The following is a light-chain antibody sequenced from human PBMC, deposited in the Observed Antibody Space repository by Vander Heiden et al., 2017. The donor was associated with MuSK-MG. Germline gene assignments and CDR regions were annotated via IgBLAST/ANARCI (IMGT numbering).Light chain of an antibody. V-gene: IGLV3-21*03. CDR2: DDS. CDR3: QVWDSSSDLVV. CDR1: NLGSKS. J-gene: IGLJ2*01. Sequence: SYVLTQPPSVSVAPGKQARIPCGGNNLGSKSVHWYQKKPGQAPVLVVYDDSDRPSGIPERFSGSNSGNTATLTISRVEAGDEADYDCQVWDSSSDLVVFGGGTKLTVL.